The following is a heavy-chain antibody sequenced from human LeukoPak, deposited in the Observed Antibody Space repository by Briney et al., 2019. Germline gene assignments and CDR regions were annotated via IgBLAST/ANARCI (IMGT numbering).Heavy chain of an antibody. CDR2: ISGSGGST. CDR3: AKVTGDCSSISCYFDY. Sequence: GGSLRLSCAASGFTFSSYAMSWVRQAPGKGLEWVSAISGSGGSTYYADSVKGRFTISRDNSKNTLYLQMNSLRAEDTAVYYCAKVTGDCSSISCYFDYWGQVTLVTVSS. CDR1: GFTFSSYA. V-gene: IGHV3-23*01. J-gene: IGHJ4*02. D-gene: IGHD2-2*01.